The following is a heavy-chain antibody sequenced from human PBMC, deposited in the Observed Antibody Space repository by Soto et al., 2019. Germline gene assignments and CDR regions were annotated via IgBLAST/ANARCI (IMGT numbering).Heavy chain of an antibody. CDR3: ARVLLGGIYDILTGSYYYYGMDV. V-gene: IGHV1-18*01. J-gene: IGHJ6*02. CDR1: GYTFTSYG. CDR2: ISAYNGNT. Sequence: GASVKVSCKASGYTFTSYGISWVRQAPGQGLEWVGWISAYNGNTNYAQKLQGRVTMTTDTSTSTAYMELRSLRSDDTAVYYCARVLLGGIYDILTGSYYYYGMDVWGQGTTVTVSS. D-gene: IGHD3-9*01.